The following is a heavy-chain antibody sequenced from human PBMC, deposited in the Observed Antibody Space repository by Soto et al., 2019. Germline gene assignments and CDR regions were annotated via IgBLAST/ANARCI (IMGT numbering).Heavy chain of an antibody. D-gene: IGHD6-13*01. J-gene: IGHJ4*02. CDR3: AKVIYALAAAGSFDY. CDR1: GFTFSSYA. CDR2: ISGSGGST. V-gene: IGHV3-23*01. Sequence: EVQLLESGGGLVQPGGSLRLSCAASGFTFSSYAMSWVRQAPGKGLERVSGISGSGGSTYYADSVKGRFTISGDNSKITLYLQMNSLRAEDTAVYYCAKVIYALAAAGSFDYWGQGTLVTVSS.